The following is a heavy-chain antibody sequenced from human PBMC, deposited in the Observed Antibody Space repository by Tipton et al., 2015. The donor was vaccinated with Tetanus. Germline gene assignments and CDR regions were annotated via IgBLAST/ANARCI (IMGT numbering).Heavy chain of an antibody. J-gene: IGHJ6*02. CDR2: IYYSGST. CDR3: ARGGLLWFGDLPDTTHYYYYGMDV. V-gene: IGHV4-59*01. CDR1: GGSISSYY. D-gene: IGHD3-10*01. Sequence: TLSLTCTVSGGSISSYYWSWIRQPPGKGLEWIGYIYYSGSTNYNPSLKSRVTISVDTSKNQFSLKLSSVTAADTAVYYCARGGLLWFGDLPDTTHYYYYGMDVWGQGTTVTVSS.